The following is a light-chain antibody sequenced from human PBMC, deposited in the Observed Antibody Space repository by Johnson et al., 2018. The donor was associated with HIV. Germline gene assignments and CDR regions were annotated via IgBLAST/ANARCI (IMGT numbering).Light chain of an antibody. Sequence: QSVLTQPPSVSAAPGQKVTISCSGSNSNIGDNYVSWYQQLPGRAPKLLIYDNNKRPSGIPDRFSGSKSGTSATLGITGLQTGDEADYYSGPWDSSLRSGFFGTGTKVTVL. CDR2: DNN. V-gene: IGLV1-51*01. CDR3: GPWDSSLRSGF. J-gene: IGLJ1*01. CDR1: NSNIGDNY.